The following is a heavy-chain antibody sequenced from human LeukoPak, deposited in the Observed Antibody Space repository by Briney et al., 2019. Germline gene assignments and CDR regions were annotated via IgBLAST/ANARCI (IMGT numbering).Heavy chain of an antibody. CDR1: GGSISSYY. D-gene: IGHD5-12*01. CDR2: IYDSGST. V-gene: IGHV4-59*01. J-gene: IGHJ5*02. CDR3: TRERGYSGYDGGNWFDP. Sequence: SETLSLTCTVSGGSISSYYWTWIRQPPGKGLEWIGYIYDSGSTNYNPSLKSRVTISIDTSKNQSSLKLSSVTAADTAVYYCTRERGYSGYDGGNWFDPWGQGTLVTVSS.